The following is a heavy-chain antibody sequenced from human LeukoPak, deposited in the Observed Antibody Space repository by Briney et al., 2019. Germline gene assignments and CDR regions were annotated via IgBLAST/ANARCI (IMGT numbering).Heavy chain of an antibody. V-gene: IGHV3-74*01. CDR3: ARVFEDLSFRREFFDY. J-gene: IGHJ4*02. D-gene: IGHD3-10*01. CDR1: GFTFSSYW. CDR2: INSDGSST. Sequence: GGSLRLSCAASGFTFSSYWMSWVRQAPGKGLVWVSRINSDGSSTSYADSVKGRFTISRDNAKNTLYLQMNSLRAEDTAVYYCARVFEDLSFRREFFDYWGQGTLVTVSS.